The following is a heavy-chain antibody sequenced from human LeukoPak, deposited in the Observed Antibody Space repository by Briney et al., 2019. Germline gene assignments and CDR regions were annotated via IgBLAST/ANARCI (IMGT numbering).Heavy chain of an antibody. D-gene: IGHD3-16*01. CDR1: GXSFTNYW. Sequence: GESLKISCKGSGXSFTNYWIAWVRQMPGKGLEWMGIIYPGDSDTRYSPSFQGQVTISADKSMSTAYLQWSSLKASDIAMYFCARRGGAYPFDYWGQGTLVTVSS. CDR2: IYPGDSDT. J-gene: IGHJ4*02. V-gene: IGHV5-51*01. CDR3: ARRGGAYPFDY.